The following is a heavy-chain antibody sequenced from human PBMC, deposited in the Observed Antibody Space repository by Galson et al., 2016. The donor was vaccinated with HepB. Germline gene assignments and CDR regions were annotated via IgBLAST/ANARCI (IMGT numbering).Heavy chain of an antibody. Sequence: TLSLTCTVSGGSISRSDHYWTWIPQHPEKGLEWIGYIYDSEKTYYNPSLKGRISISVDTSKNHFSLKLTSLTAADTAVYFCARGVPPLPGYSSSWYIEYWGQGTLVTVSS. V-gene: IGHV4-31*03. D-gene: IGHD6-13*01. CDR1: GGSISRSDHY. CDR2: IYDSEKT. CDR3: ARGVPPLPGYSSSWYIEY. J-gene: IGHJ4*02.